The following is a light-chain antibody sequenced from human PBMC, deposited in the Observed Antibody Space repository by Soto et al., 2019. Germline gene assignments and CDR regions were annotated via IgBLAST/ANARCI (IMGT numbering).Light chain of an antibody. CDR2: DVT. Sequence: QSALTQPASVSGSPGQSITISCTGTDSDVGGYNYVSWYQQHPGKAPKLIISDVTNRPSGVSNRFSGSKSANTASLTISGLQAADEADYYCTSYSSSNTHVLFGGGTKLTVL. CDR1: DSDVGGYNY. J-gene: IGLJ2*01. V-gene: IGLV2-14*03. CDR3: TSYSSSNTHVL.